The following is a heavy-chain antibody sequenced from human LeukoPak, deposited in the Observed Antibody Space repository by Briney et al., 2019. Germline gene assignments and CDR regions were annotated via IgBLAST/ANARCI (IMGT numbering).Heavy chain of an antibody. CDR1: GGSFSGYY. CDR2: INHSGST. CDR3: ARGLFGDYVWGSYRYSAFDY. D-gene: IGHD3-16*02. J-gene: IGHJ4*02. V-gene: IGHV4-34*01. Sequence: PSETLSLTCAVYGGSFSGYYWSWIRQPPGKGLEWIGEINHSGSTNYNPSLKSRVTISVDTSKNQFSLKLSSVTAADTAVYYCARGLFGDYVWGSYRYSAFDYWGQGTLVTVSS.